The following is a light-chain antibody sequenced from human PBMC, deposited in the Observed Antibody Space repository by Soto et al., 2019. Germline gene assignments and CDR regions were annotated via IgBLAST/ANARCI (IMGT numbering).Light chain of an antibody. CDR2: SNN. CDR3: TAWDDSLKAVV. V-gene: IGLV1-44*01. CDR1: SSNIGRNT. Sequence: QSVLTQPPSASGTPGQRVTISCSGSSSNIGRNTVNWYQQLPGTAPKLLIYSNNQRPSGVPDRFSGSKSGTSASLAISGRQSEDEADYYCTAWDDSLKAVVFGGGTKLTVL. J-gene: IGLJ2*01.